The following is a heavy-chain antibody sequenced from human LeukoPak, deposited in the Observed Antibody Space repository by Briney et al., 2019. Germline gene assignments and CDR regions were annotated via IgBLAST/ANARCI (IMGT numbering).Heavy chain of an antibody. Sequence: GESLQISCQGSGYSFTSYWIAWVRQMPGKGLEWMGIIYPGDSDTRYSASFQGQVTISADKSISTAYLQWSSLKASDTAMYYCARVVGATVSFWYFDLWGRGTLVTVSS. CDR2: IYPGDSDT. J-gene: IGHJ2*01. CDR1: GYSFTSYW. V-gene: IGHV5-51*01. D-gene: IGHD1-26*01. CDR3: ARVVGATVSFWYFDL.